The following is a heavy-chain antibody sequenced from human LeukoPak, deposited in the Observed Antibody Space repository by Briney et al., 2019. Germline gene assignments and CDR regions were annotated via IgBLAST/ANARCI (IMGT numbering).Heavy chain of an antibody. Sequence: ASVKVSCKASGYTFTSYYMHWVRQAPGQGLEWMGIIDPSGGSTSYAQKFQGRVTMTRDMSTSTVYMELSSLRSEDTAVYYCASGDIVVVPAARPNYYMDVWGKGTTVTVSS. J-gene: IGHJ6*03. V-gene: IGHV1-46*01. D-gene: IGHD2-2*01. CDR2: IDPSGGST. CDR3: ASGDIVVVPAARPNYYMDV. CDR1: GYTFTSYY.